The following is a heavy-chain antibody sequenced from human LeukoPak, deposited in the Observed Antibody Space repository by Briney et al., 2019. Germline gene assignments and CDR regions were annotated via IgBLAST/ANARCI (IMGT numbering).Heavy chain of an antibody. CDR1: GFTVSSKY. CDR3: AKKNGAGYGSGSYFDH. D-gene: IGHD3-10*01. V-gene: IGHV3-66*01. J-gene: IGHJ4*02. CDR2: FYSGGST. Sequence: AGGSLRLSCAVSGFTVSSKYMSWVRPAPGAGLGWGSVFYSGGSTDYADSVKGRFTISRDNSKNTLYLQMNSLRAEDAAVYYCAKKNGAGYGSGSYFDHWGQGTLVTVSS.